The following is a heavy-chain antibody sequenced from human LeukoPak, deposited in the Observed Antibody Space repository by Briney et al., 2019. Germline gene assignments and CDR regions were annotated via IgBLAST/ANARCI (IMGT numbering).Heavy chain of an antibody. CDR3: AKDPRATGMTVVDY. J-gene: IGHJ4*02. D-gene: IGHD1-1*01. V-gene: IGHV3-23*01. CDR2: ISGSGGST. Sequence: GGSLRLSCATSGFTFSSYAKSWVRQAPGKGLEWVSAISGSGGSTYFADSVKGRFTISRDNSKNTLYLQMNSLRAEDTAVYYCAKDPRATGMTVVDYWGQGTLVTVSS. CDR1: GFTFSSYA.